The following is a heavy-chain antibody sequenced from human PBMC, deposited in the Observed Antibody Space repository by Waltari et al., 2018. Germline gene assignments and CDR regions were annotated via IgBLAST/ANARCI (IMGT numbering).Heavy chain of an antibody. Sequence: EVQLAESGGGLVQPGGSLRLSCAASGFTFTRHWMSWVRQAPGKGLEWVANINQDGSKKDCVDSVKGRFTISRDNSKNTLYLQMNSLRAEDTAVYYCARVGYSSSWYVYFQHWGQGTLVTVSS. J-gene: IGHJ1*01. CDR1: GFTFTRHW. CDR3: ARVGYSSSWYVYFQH. CDR2: INQDGSKK. D-gene: IGHD6-13*01. V-gene: IGHV3-7*01.